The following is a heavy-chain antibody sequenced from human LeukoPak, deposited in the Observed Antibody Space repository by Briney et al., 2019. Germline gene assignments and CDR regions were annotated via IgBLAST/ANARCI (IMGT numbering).Heavy chain of an antibody. CDR1: GFDFSTYS. CDR3: ARSYYDILSGLPYYFDY. CDR2: ISTSSTYT. D-gene: IGHD3-9*01. V-gene: IGHV3-21*01. J-gene: IGHJ4*02. Sequence: SGGSLRLSCAASGFDFSTYSMNWVRQAPGKGLEWVSCISTSSTYTSYADSVKGRFTISRDNAKNSLYLQMNSLTAADTAVYYCARSYYDILSGLPYYFDYWGQGALVTVSS.